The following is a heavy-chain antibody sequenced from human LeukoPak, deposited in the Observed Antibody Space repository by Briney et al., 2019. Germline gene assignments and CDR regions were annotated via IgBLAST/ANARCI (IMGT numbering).Heavy chain of an antibody. D-gene: IGHD6-6*01. V-gene: IGHV4-34*01. Sequence: SETLSLTCAVYGGSFSGYYWSWIRQPPGKGLEWIGEINHSGSTNYNPSLKSRVTISVDTSKNQFSLKLSSVTAADTAVYYRARAIEALGAFDIWGQGTMVTVSS. CDR1: GGSFSGYY. J-gene: IGHJ3*02. CDR3: ARAIEALGAFDI. CDR2: INHSGST.